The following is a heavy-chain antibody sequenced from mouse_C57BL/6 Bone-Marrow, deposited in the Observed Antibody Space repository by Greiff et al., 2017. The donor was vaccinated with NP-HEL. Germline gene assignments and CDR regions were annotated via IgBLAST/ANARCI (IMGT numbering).Heavy chain of an antibody. CDR3: ARESRRCLRGFAY. CDR1: GFTFSSYA. V-gene: IGHV5-4*01. CDR2: ISAGGSYT. J-gene: IGHJ3*01. D-gene: IGHD2-2*01. Sequence: EVQLVESGGGLVKPGASLKLSCAASGFTFSSYAMSWVRQTPEKRLEWVATISAGGSYTYYPDNVKGRFTISRDNAKNNLYLQMSHLTSEDTAMYYCARESRRCLRGFAYGGRGTGVTVSA.